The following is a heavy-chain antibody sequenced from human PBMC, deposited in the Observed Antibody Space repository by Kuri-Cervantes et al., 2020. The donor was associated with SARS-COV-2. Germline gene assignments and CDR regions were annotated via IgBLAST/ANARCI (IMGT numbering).Heavy chain of an antibody. CDR3: ARDLRPTTYYYFYGMNV. V-gene: IGHV1-2*02. CDR2: INPHTGGT. J-gene: IGHJ6*02. D-gene: IGHD1-14*01. Sequence: ASVKVSCKASGYTFTRYAFTWVRQAPGQGLEWMGWINPHTGGTSYAQKFQGRVTVTGDTSISTAFMELSNLRSDDTAVYYCARDLRPTTYYYFYGMNVWGLGTTVTVSS. CDR1: GYTFTRYA.